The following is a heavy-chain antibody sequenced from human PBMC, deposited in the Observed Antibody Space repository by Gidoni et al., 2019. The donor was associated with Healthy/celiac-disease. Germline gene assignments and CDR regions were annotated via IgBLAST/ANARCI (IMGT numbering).Heavy chain of an antibody. CDR3: ASLGYCSGGSCYSLADY. Sequence: QVQLQESGPGLVKPSGTLSLTCAVSGGSISSSNWGSWVRQPPGKGLEWIGEIYHSGSTNYNPSLKSRVTISVDKSKNQFSLKLSSVTAADTAVYYCASLGYCSGGSCYSLADYWGQGTLVTVSS. D-gene: IGHD2-15*01. CDR2: IYHSGST. V-gene: IGHV4-4*02. J-gene: IGHJ4*02. CDR1: GGSISSSNW.